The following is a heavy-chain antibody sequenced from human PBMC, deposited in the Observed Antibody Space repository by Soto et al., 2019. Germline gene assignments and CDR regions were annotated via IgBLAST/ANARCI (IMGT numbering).Heavy chain of an antibody. CDR3: ARAGKRRYCSSTSCYGNFDY. V-gene: IGHV1-69*01. CDR2: IIPIFGTA. J-gene: IGHJ4*02. Sequence: QVQLVQSGAEVKKPGSSVKVSCKASGGTFSSYAISWVRQAPGQGLEWMGGIIPIFGTANYAQEFQGRVTITADESTSTAYMELSSLRSEDTAVYYCARAGKRRYCSSTSCYGNFDYWGQGTLVTVSS. CDR1: GGTFSSYA. D-gene: IGHD2-2*01.